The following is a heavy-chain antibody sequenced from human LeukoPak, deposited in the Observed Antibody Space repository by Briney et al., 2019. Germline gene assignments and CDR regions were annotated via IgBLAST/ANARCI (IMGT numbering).Heavy chain of an antibody. Sequence: GGSLRLSCAASGFTFSDYAMSWVRQAPGKGLEWVSDISGSGRRTRFAGSVKGRFTISRDNSKSTLYLQMNSLRGEDTAVYYCAKGGNFGNFDIWGQGTMVTVSS. CDR3: AKGGNFGNFDI. CDR1: GFTFSDYA. CDR2: ISGSGRRT. V-gene: IGHV3-23*01. J-gene: IGHJ3*02. D-gene: IGHD4-23*01.